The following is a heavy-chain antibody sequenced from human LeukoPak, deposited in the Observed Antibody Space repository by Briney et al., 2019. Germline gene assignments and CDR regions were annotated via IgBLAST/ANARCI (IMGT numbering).Heavy chain of an antibody. Sequence: GGSLRLSCAASVFTVSSNYMSWVRQAPGKGLEWVSVIYSGGSAYYADSVKGRFTISRDNSKNTLYLQMNSLRAEDTAVYYCARAVFIPNRLDVWGQGTTVTVSS. J-gene: IGHJ6*02. V-gene: IGHV3-53*01. CDR1: VFTVSSNY. CDR2: IYSGGSA. CDR3: ARAVFIPNRLDV. D-gene: IGHD1-14*01.